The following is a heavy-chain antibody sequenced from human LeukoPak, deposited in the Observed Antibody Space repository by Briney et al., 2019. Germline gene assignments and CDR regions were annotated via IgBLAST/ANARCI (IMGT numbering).Heavy chain of an antibody. V-gene: IGHV1-2*02. CDR2: INPNSGGT. CDR3: VRLGYTYGDD. J-gene: IGHJ4*02. Sequence: ASVKVSCKASGYIFSGYYMHWVRQAPGQGLEWMGWINPNSGGTKYAQKFQGRVTMTRDTSISTAHMELSRMTLDDTAVYYCVRLGYTYGDDWGQGTLVTVSS. D-gene: IGHD5-18*01. CDR1: GYIFSGYY.